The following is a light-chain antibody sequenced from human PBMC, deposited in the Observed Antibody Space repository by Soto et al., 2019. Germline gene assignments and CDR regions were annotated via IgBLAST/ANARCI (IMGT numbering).Light chain of an antibody. CDR1: QGISNY. Sequence: IQMTQSPSSLSAPVGDRVTITCRASQGISNYLAWYQQKPGKVPKLPIYAASTLQSGVPSRFSGSGSGTDFTLTISSLQPEDVATYYCQKYNSAAWTFGQGTKVDIK. V-gene: IGKV1-27*01. CDR2: AAS. CDR3: QKYNSAAWT. J-gene: IGKJ1*01.